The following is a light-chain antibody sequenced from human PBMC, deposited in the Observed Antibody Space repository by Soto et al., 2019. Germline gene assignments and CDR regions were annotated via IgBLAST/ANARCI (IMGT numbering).Light chain of an antibody. CDR3: SSYTSSSTLV. J-gene: IGLJ1*01. CDR1: NSDVGGYNF. V-gene: IGLV2-14*01. CDR2: DVT. Sequence: QSALTQPAFVSGSPGQSITISCTGTNSDVGGYNFLSWYQQHPGKVPKLMIYDVTSRPSGVSNRFSGSKSGNTASLTISGLQAEDEADYYCSSYTSSSTLVFGTGTKLTVL.